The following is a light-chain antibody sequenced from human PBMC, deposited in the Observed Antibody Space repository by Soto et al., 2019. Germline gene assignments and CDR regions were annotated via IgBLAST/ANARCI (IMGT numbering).Light chain of an antibody. CDR2: AAS. J-gene: IGKJ2*01. V-gene: IGKV3-20*01. CDR1: QSISSSY. CDR3: QQYGSSSYT. Sequence: EIVLTQSPGTLSLSPGERATLSCRASQSISSSYLAWYQQKPGQAPRLLIYAASSSATGIPDRFSGSGSGTHFTLTISRLEPEDFAEYYCQQYGSSSYTFGQGTQLEIK.